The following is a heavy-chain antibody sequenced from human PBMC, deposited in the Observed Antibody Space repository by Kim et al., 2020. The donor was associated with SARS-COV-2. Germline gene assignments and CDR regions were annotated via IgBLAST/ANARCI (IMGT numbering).Heavy chain of an antibody. Sequence: TYYAESVKGRFIVSRDKSKNTLYLQMNSLRVEDTAVYWCARATYTVRAMDVWGQGTTVTVSS. V-gene: IGHV3-53*01. J-gene: IGHJ6*02. CDR2: T. D-gene: IGHD3-16*01. CDR3: ARATYTVRAMDV.